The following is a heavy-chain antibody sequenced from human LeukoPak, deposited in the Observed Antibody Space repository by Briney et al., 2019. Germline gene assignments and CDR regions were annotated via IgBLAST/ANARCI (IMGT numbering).Heavy chain of an antibody. D-gene: IGHD3-22*01. J-gene: IGHJ4*02. CDR3: AKATTMIVVVIVHFDY. V-gene: IGHV3-23*01. CDR1: GFTFSDYY. CDR2: ISGSGGST. Sequence: GGSLGLSCAASGFTFSDYYMSWVRQAPGKGLEWVSGISGSGGSTYYADSVKGRFTISRDNSKNTLYLQMNSLRAEDTAVYYCAKATTMIVVVIVHFDYWGQGTLVTVSS.